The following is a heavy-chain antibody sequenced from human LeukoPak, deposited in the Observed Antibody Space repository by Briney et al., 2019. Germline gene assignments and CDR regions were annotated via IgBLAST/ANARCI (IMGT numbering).Heavy chain of an antibody. CDR1: GGSISSGSYY. D-gene: IGHD6-13*01. Sequence: SQTLSLTCTVSGGSISSGSYYWSWIRQPAGKGLEWIGRIYTSGSTNYNPSLKSRVTISVDTSKNQFSLKLSSVTAADTAVYYCARVYYSSSYDYWYFDLWGRGTLVTVSS. CDR2: IYTSGST. V-gene: IGHV4-61*02. J-gene: IGHJ2*01. CDR3: ARVYYSSSYDYWYFDL.